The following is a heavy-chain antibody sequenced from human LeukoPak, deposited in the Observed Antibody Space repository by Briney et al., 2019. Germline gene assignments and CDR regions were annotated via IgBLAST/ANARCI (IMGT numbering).Heavy chain of an antibody. D-gene: IGHD3-3*01. CDR1: GFTFSRYA. J-gene: IGHJ4*02. Sequence: PGGSLRLSCAASGFTFSRYAMSWVRQAPGKGLEWVSAISGSGGSTYYADSVKGRFTISRDNSKNTLYLQMNSLRAEDTAVYYCAKVYDFWSGYDFDYWGQGTLVTVSS. CDR2: ISGSGGST. V-gene: IGHV3-23*01. CDR3: AKVYDFWSGYDFDY.